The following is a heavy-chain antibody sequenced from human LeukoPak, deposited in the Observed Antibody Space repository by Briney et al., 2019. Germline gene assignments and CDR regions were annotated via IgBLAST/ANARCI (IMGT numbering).Heavy chain of an antibody. Sequence: PGGSLRLSCAASGFTFSDYYMSLIRQAPGKGLEWVSYISSSGSTIYYADSVKGRFTISRDNAKNSLYLQMNSLRAEDTAVYYCARDSLMVRGVNSHWGQGTLVTVSS. V-gene: IGHV3-11*01. CDR2: ISSSGSTI. D-gene: IGHD3-10*01. CDR1: GFTFSDYY. J-gene: IGHJ4*02. CDR3: ARDSLMVRGVNSH.